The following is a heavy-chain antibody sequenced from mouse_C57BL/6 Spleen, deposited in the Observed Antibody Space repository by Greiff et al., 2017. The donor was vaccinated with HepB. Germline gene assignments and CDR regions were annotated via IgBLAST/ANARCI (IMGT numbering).Heavy chain of an antibody. V-gene: IGHV14-4*01. J-gene: IGHJ3*01. CDR3: TTGDYDDGVSWFAY. CDR1: GFNIKDDY. CDR2: IDPENGDT. Sequence: VQLQQSGAELVRPGASVKLSCTASGFNIKDDYMHWVKQRPEQGLEWIGWIDPENGDTEYASKFQGKATITADTSSNTAYLQLSSLTSEDTAVYYGTTGDYDDGVSWFAYWGQGTLVTVSA. D-gene: IGHD2-4*01.